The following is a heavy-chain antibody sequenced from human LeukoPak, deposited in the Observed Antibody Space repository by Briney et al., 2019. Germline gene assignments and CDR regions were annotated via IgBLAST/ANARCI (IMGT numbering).Heavy chain of an antibody. CDR1: GFTFSSHD. J-gene: IGHJ4*02. D-gene: IGHD1-26*01. Sequence: GGSLRLSCATSGFTFSSHDMNWVRQAPGKGLEWVSTIIGSGSSTYYADSVKGRFTISRDNSKNTLYLQMRSLRAEDTAVYYCAKDRWSGSSRYFDYWGQGTLVTVSS. CDR3: AKDRWSGSSRYFDY. CDR2: IIGSGSST. V-gene: IGHV3-23*01.